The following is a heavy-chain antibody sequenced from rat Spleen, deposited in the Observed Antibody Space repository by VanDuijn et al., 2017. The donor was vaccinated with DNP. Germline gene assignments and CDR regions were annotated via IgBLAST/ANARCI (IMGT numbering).Heavy chain of an antibody. CDR1: GFTFSSYW. CDR3: ATQGYYDGSYYPFAY. Sequence: EVLVVDSGGGLVQPGGSLRLSCVASGFTFSSYWMYWVRQAPGKGLEWIASISPSGGTTYYRDSVKGRFTISRDNAKSTLYLQMDSLISEDTATYYCATQGYYDGSYYPFAYWGQGTLVTVSS. CDR2: ISPSGGTT. D-gene: IGHD1-12*02. V-gene: IGHV5-25*01. J-gene: IGHJ3*01.